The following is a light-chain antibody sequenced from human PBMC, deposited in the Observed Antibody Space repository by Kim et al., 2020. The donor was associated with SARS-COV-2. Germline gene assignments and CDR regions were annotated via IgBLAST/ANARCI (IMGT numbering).Light chain of an antibody. J-gene: IGLJ2*01. CDR2: DVT. V-gene: IGLV2-14*03. Sequence: PVQSITISCTGSGNDIGTYNFVSWYQQHPGKAPNLIIYDVTKRPSGVSSRFSGSKSGNTASLTISGLQAEDEADYYCNSYTTTSTKFGGGTKLTVL. CDR3: NSYTTTSTK. CDR1: GNDIGTYNF.